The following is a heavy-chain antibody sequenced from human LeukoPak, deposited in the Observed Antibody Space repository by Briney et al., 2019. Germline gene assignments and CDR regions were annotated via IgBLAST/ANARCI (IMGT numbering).Heavy chain of an antibody. Sequence: GGSLRLSCAASGFTASDYYMDWVRQTPGKGLEWVARSRNKANSYTTDFAATVKGRFTISRGESKNSLFLQMNSLRTEDTAVYYCVRVQTGGAFDIWGQGTMVTVSS. J-gene: IGHJ3*02. V-gene: IGHV3-72*01. CDR2: SRNKANSYTT. CDR3: VRVQTGGAFDI. CDR1: GFTASDYY. D-gene: IGHD7-27*01.